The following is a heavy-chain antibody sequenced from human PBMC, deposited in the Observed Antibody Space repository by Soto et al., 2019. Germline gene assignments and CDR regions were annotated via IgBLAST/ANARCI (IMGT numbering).Heavy chain of an antibody. CDR1: GFAFRTYG. J-gene: IGHJ6*02. CDR2: IRGSGVST. D-gene: IGHD2-2*01. V-gene: IGHV3-23*01. Sequence: EVQLLESGGGLVQRGGSLTLSCAASGFAFRTYGMNWVRQAPGKGLEWVALIRGSGVSTYYADSVKGRFTVSRDNSKNTLFLQMKSLRDEDTATYYCAKDVGDIVVVPPRLADRYSYGMDVWGQGTTVTVS. CDR3: AKDVGDIVVVPPRLADRYSYGMDV.